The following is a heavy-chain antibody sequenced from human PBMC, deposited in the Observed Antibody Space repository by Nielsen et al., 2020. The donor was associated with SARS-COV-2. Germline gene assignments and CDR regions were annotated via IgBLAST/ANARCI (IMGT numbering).Heavy chain of an antibody. CDR2: IKQDGSEK. V-gene: IGHV3-7*01. Sequence: ETLSLTCSVYGGSFSGYHWSWIRQAPGKGLEWVANIKQDGSEKYYGDSVKGRFTISRDNAKNSLYLQMNSLRAEDTAVYYCVRDSSVVIWSGYPVDWGQGTLVTVSS. J-gene: IGHJ4*02. CDR3: VRDSSVVIWSGYPVD. CDR1: GGSFSGYH. D-gene: IGHD3-3*01.